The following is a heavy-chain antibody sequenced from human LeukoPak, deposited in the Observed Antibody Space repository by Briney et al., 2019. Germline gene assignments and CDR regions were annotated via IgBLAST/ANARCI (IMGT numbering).Heavy chain of an antibody. V-gene: IGHV3-7*04. D-gene: IGHD2-2*01. CDR1: GFXFSTYW. J-gene: IGHJ4*02. Sequence: GGSPRLSCAASGFXFSTYWISWVRQAPGKGLEWVANIKQDGSEKYYVDSVKGRFTISRDNAKNSLYLQMSSLRAEDTAVYYYARVYQLSPFNWGQGTLVTVSS. CDR3: ARVYQLSPFN. CDR2: IKQDGSEK.